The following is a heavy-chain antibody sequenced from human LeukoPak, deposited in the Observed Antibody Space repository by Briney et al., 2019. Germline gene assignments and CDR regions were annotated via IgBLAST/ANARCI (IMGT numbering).Heavy chain of an antibody. CDR1: GGTFSGYY. V-gene: IGHV4-34*01. CDR3: ARGRRLWFGELLYSCFDY. CDR2: INHSGST. J-gene: IGHJ4*02. Sequence: SETLSLTCAVYGGTFSGYYWSWIRQPPGKGLEWIGEINHSGSTNYNPSLMGRVTISVDTSKNQFSLKLSSVTAADTAVYYCARGRRLWFGELLYSCFDYWGQGTLVTVSS. D-gene: IGHD3-10*01.